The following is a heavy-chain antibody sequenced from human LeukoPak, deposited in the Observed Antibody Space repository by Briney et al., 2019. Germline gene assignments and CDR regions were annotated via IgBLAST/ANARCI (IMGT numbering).Heavy chain of an antibody. CDR3: VRVGWLEGLTNWFDP. CDR2: IKEDGSEK. J-gene: IGHJ5*02. CDR1: GFIFSSSW. V-gene: IGHV3-7*01. D-gene: IGHD1-1*01. Sequence: GGSLRLSCGASGFIFSSSWMSWVRQAPGKGLEWVAKIKEDGSEKSYVDSVKGRFTISRDNAKNSLYLQMDSLGAEDTAVYYCVRVGWLEGLTNWFDPWGQGTLVTVSS.